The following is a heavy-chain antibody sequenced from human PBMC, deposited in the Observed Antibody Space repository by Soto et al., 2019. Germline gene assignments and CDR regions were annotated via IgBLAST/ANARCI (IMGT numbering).Heavy chain of an antibody. CDR1: PDYLERSDYF. CDR2: ISYTGSS. CDR3: ASSTFVPDSRRYHFKNLDS. D-gene: IGHD3-22*01. J-gene: IGHJ5*01. V-gene: IGHV4-61*08. Sequence: SDTLSLTCSVSPDYLERSDYFWNWIRQPPGKGLEWIDNISYTGSSNPIPAPKSRVTLSFDTVNNLFSLTLTAVTAADTAMYYCASSTFVPDSRRYHFKNLDSWGQGTLVTVS.